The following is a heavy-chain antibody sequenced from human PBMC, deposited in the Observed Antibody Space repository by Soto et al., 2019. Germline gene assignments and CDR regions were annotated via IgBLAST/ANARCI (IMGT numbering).Heavy chain of an antibody. CDR1: GFTFSSYS. CDR2: ISSSSSTI. Sequence: GGSLRLSCAASGFTFSSYSMNWVRQAPGKGLEWVSYISSSSSTIYYADSVKGRFTISRDNAKNSLYLQMNSLRDEDTAVYYCARTLRAAAGTWFWFDPRGQGTLVTVSS. J-gene: IGHJ5*02. D-gene: IGHD6-13*01. V-gene: IGHV3-48*02. CDR3: ARTLRAAAGTWFWFDP.